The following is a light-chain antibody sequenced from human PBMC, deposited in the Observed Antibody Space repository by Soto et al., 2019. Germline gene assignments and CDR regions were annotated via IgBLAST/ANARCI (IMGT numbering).Light chain of an antibody. V-gene: IGLV2-14*01. CDR2: DVT. CDR3: SSFTSSITYV. CDR1: SSDVGGYNS. J-gene: IGLJ1*01. Sequence: SVLTQPASVSGSPGQSMTISCTGTSSDVGGYNSVSWYRQDPGKAPKLMIYDVTNRPSGVSNRFSGSKSGNTASLTISGLQAEDEADYYCSSFTSSITYVFGTGTKVTVL.